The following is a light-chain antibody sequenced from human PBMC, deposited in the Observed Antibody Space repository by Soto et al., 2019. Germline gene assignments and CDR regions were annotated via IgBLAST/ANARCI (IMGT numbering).Light chain of an antibody. CDR1: SSNIGNNY. CDR2: ENN. V-gene: IGLV1-51*02. CDR3: GTWDSILSYV. J-gene: IGLJ1*01. Sequence: QAVLTQPPSVSAAPGRKVSISCSGGSSNIGNNYVSWFQQLPGTAPKLLIYENNKRPSGIPDRFSGSKSGASATLDITGLQIGDEADYYCGTWDSILSYVFGTGTKVTVL.